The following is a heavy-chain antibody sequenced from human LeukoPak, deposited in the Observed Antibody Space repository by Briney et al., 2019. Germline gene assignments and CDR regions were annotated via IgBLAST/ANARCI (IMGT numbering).Heavy chain of an antibody. CDR3: ARGPELERFDY. J-gene: IGHJ4*02. D-gene: IGHD1-1*01. CDR2: ISYDGSNK. Sequence: PGGSLRLSCAASGFTFSSYAMHWVRQAPGKGLEWVAVISYDGSNKYYADSVKGRFTISRDNSKNTLYLQMNSLRAEDTAVYYCARGPELERFDYWGQGTLVTVSS. V-gene: IGHV3-30*04. CDR1: GFTFSSYA.